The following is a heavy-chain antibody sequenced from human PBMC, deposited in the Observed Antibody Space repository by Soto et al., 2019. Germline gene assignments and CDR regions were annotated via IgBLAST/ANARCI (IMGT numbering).Heavy chain of an antibody. Sequence: GASVKVSCKASGYTFTGYYMHWVRQAPGQGLEWMGWINPKSGGTNYAQKFQGRVTMTRDTSISTAYMELRRLRSDDTAVYYCARTLYSPGPGYYYGMDVWGQGTTVTVSS. D-gene: IGHD3-16*01. V-gene: IGHV1-2*02. J-gene: IGHJ6*02. CDR2: INPKSGGT. CDR3: ARTLYSPGPGYYYGMDV. CDR1: GYTFTGYY.